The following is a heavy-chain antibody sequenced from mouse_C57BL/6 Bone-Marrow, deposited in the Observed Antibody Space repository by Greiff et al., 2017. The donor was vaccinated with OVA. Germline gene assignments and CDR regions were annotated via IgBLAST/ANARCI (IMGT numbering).Heavy chain of an antibody. CDR3: ARGRFDY. CDR1: GYTFTSYW. V-gene: IGHV1-59*01. Sequence: VQLQQPGAELVRPGTSVKLSCKASGYTFTSYWMHWVKQRPGQGLEWIGVIDPSDSYTNYNQKFKGKATLTVDTSSSTAYMQLSSLTSEDSAVYYCARGRFDYWGQGTTLTVSS. CDR2: IDPSDSYT. J-gene: IGHJ2*01.